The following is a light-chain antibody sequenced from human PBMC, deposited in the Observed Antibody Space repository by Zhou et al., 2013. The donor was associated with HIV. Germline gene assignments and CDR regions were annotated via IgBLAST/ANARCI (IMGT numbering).Light chain of an antibody. V-gene: IGKV1-8*01. J-gene: IGKJ5*01. CDR1: QGISSY. Sequence: AIRMTQSPSSFSASTGDRVTITCRASQGISSYLAWYQQKPGKAPKLLIYAASTLQSGVPSRFSGSGSGTDFALTITSLQPDDCATYYCQQYNNNAITFGQGTRLEI. CDR2: AAS. CDR3: QQYNNNAIT.